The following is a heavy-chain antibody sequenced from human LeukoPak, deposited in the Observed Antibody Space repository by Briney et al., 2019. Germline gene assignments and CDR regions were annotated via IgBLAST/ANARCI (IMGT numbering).Heavy chain of an antibody. CDR1: GYTFTSYD. CDR3: ARGQFYCSSTSCYRNDAFDI. D-gene: IGHD2-2*01. CDR2: MNPNSGNT. V-gene: IGHV1-8*01. Sequence: ASVKVSCKASGYTFTSYDINWVQQATGQGLEWMGWMNPNSGNTGYAQKFQGRVTMTRNTSISTAYMELSSLRSEDTAVYYCARGQFYCSSTSCYRNDAFDIWGQGTMVTVSS. J-gene: IGHJ3*02.